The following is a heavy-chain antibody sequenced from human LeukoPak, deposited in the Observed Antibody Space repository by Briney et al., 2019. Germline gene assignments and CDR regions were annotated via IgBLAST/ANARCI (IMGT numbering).Heavy chain of an antibody. CDR1: GFTFSSYA. V-gene: IGHV3-23*01. J-gene: IGHJ4*02. CDR2: ISGSGGST. D-gene: IGHD2-2*01. Sequence: GGSLRLSCAVSGFTFSSYAMSWVRQAPGKGLEWVSAISGSGGSTYYADSVKGRFTISRDNSKNTLYLQMNSLRAEDTAVYYCAKFSPYCTSTSCSDWGQGTLVTVSS. CDR3: AKFSPYCTSTSCSD.